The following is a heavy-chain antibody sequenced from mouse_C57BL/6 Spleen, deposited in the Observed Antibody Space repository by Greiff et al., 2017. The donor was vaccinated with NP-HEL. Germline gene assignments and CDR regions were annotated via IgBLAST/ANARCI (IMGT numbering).Heavy chain of an antibody. V-gene: IGHV1-43*01. D-gene: IGHD1-1*01. CDR1: GYSFTGYY. Sequence: VQLKQSGPELVKPGASVKISCKASGYSFTGYYMHWVKQSSEKSLEWIGEINPSTGGTSYNQKFKGKATLTVDKSSSTAYMQLKSLTSEDSAVYYCARGYGSSLYAMDYWGQGTSVTVSS. CDR2: INPSTGGT. J-gene: IGHJ4*01. CDR3: ARGYGSSLYAMDY.